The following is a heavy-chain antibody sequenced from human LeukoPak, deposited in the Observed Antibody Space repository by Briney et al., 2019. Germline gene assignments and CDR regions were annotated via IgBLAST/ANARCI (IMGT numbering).Heavy chain of an antibody. V-gene: IGHV4-34*01. J-gene: IGHJ4*02. Sequence: SETLSLTCAVYGGSFSGYYWNWIRQPPGKGLEWIGEINHSGSTNCNPSLKSRVTISVDTSKNQFSLKLSSVTAADTAVYYCARQGSGYYYPHYFDKWGQGTLVTVSS. D-gene: IGHD3-22*01. CDR3: ARQGSGYYYPHYFDK. CDR1: GGSFSGYY. CDR2: INHSGST.